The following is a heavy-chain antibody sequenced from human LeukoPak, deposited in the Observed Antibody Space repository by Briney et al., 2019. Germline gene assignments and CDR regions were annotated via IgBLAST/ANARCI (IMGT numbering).Heavy chain of an antibody. V-gene: IGHV1-2*02. CDR2: INPNSGGT. J-gene: IGHJ2*01. CDR1: GYTFTGYY. CDR3: ASPPYYYDSSGYFDL. Sequence: ASVEVSCKASGYTFTGYYMHWVRQAPGQGLEWMGWINPNSGGTNYAQKFQGRVTMTRDTSISTAYMELSRLRSDDTAVYYCASPPYYYDSSGYFDLWGRGTLVTVSS. D-gene: IGHD3-22*01.